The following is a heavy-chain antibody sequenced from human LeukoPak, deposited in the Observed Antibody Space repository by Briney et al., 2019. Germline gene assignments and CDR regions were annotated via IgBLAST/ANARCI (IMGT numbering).Heavy chain of an antibody. CDR1: GGSISSGGYY. Sequence: SETLSLTCTVSGGSISSGGYYWSWIRQHPGKGLEWIGYIYHNGKTCYNPSLKSRVTISVDTSKKQFSLKLSSVTAADTALYYCARGTNYYESSGYYKNQDCYYSYMDVWGKGTTVTVSS. CDR2: IYHNGKT. D-gene: IGHD3-22*01. CDR3: ARGTNYYESSGYYKNQDCYYSYMDV. J-gene: IGHJ6*03. V-gene: IGHV4-31*03.